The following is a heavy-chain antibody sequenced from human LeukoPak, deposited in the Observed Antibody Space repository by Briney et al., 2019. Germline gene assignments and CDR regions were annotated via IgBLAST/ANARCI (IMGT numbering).Heavy chain of an antibody. CDR1: GFTSNSYA. CDR3: TTVGVRGVVPAANPEPGVDY. D-gene: IGHD2-2*01. Sequence: PGGSLRLSCAASGFTSNSYAMSWVRQAPGKGLEWVSAISGSGDSTYYADSVKGRFTISRDNSRNTLYLQMNSLKTEDTAVYYCTTVGVRGVVPAANPEPGVDYWGQGTLVTVSS. CDR2: ISGSGDST. V-gene: IGHV3-23*01. J-gene: IGHJ4*02.